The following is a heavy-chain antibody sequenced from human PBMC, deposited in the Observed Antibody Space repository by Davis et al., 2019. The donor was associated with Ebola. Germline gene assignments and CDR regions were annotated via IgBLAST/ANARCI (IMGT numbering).Heavy chain of an antibody. V-gene: IGHV3-21*05. D-gene: IGHD4-17*01. CDR1: AFSFSSYS. CDR3: ARDPYGDYFRYYYGMDV. CDR2: ISTSSSPI. Sequence: GESLKISCAASAFSFSSYSMNWVRQAPGKGLEWVSYISTSSSPIYYADSVKGRFTISRDNAKNSLYLQMNSLRAEDTAVYYCARDPYGDYFRYYYGMDVWGQGTTVTVSS. J-gene: IGHJ6*02.